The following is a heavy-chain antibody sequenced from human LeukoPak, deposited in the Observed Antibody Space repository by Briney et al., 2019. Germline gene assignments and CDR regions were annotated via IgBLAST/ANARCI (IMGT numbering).Heavy chain of an antibody. CDR3: ARDRITIFGVVITTFDI. CDR1: GFTFSSYA. D-gene: IGHD3-3*01. CDR2: IKQDGSEK. J-gene: IGHJ3*02. Sequence: GGSLRLSWAASGFTFSSYAMSWVRQAPGKGLEWVANIKQDGSEKYYVDSVKGRFTISRDNAKNSLYLQMNSLRAEDTAVYYCARDRITIFGVVITTFDIWGQGTMVTVSS. V-gene: IGHV3-7*01.